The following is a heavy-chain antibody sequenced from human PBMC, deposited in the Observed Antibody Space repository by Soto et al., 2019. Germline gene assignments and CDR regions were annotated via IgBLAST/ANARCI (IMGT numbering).Heavy chain of an antibody. Sequence: ASDTLSLTSTAFGSSISNNYYWGWIRQPPGKGLEWIGSIYYSGTTYYNPSLKSRVTISVDTSKNQFSLKLNSVTAADTAVYYCARLDFYHYYAMDVWGQGTTVT. J-gene: IGHJ6*02. CDR1: GSSISNNYY. V-gene: IGHV4-39*01. CDR2: IYYSGTT. CDR3: ARLDFYHYYAMDV.